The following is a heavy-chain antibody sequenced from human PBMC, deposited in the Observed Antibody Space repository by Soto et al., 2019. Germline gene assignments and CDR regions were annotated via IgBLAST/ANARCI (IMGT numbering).Heavy chain of an antibody. V-gene: IGHV6-1*01. J-gene: IGHJ6*02. Sequence: QVQLQQSGPGLVKPSQTLSLTCVGSGDTVSSNSVAWNWVRQSPSRGLEWLGRTYYRSRWYSDYAVSVRSRIDINADTSENQVSLQLNSVTPEDTAVYYCARSEEDSDYYYYGMDVWGQGTTVTVSS. CDR1: GDTVSSNSVA. D-gene: IGHD2-15*01. CDR3: ARSEEDSDYYYYGMDV. CDR2: TYYRSRWYS.